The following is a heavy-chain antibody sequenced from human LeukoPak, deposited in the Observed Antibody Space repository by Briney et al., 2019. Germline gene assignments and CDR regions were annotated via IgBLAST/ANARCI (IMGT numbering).Heavy chain of an antibody. CDR2: MYHSGST. J-gene: IGHJ5*02. CDR3: ARHRFRGYYGSGSYPSWFDP. D-gene: IGHD3-10*01. V-gene: IGHV4-38-2*02. Sequence: PSETLSLTCTVSGYSISSGHYWGWIRQPPGKGLEWIGSMYHSGSTYYNPPLKSRVTISEDTSKNQFSLKLSSVTAADTAVYYCARHRFRGYYGSGSYPSWFDPWGQGTLVTVSS. CDR1: GYSISSGHY.